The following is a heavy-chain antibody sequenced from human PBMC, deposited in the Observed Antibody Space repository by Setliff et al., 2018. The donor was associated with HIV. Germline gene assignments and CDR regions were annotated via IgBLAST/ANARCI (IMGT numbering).Heavy chain of an antibody. V-gene: IGHV4-4*07. CDR1: GASINSYY. CDR2: LYSSGST. Sequence: ASETLSLTCTVSGASINSYYWNWIRQPAGKGLEWIGRLYSSGSTYHNPSLKSRVTLSVDTSKNQVSLKLRSVTAADTAVYYCARENPFLEWLPLHFDYWGQGTLVTVSS. D-gene: IGHD3-3*02. J-gene: IGHJ4*02. CDR3: ARENPFLEWLPLHFDY.